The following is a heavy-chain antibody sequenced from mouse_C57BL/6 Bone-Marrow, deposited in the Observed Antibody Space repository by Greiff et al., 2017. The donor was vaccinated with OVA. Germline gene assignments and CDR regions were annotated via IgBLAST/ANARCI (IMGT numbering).Heavy chain of an antibody. D-gene: IGHD2-1*01. CDR2: SRNKANDYTT. J-gene: IGHJ1*03. CDR3: ARDGDGNHWYFDV. Sequence: EVMLVESGGGLVQSGRSLRLSCATSGFTFSDFYMEWVRQAPGKGLEWIAASRNKANDYTTEYSASVKGRFIVSRDTSQSILYLQMNALRAEDTAIYYCARDGDGNHWYFDVWGTGTTVTVSS. V-gene: IGHV7-1*01. CDR1: GFTFSDFY.